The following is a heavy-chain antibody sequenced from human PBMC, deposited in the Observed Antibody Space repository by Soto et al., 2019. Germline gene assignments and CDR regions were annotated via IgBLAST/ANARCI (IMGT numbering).Heavy chain of an antibody. J-gene: IGHJ3*02. CDR3: ARRAFGSSRSFDI. CDR1: GFNFRDYS. V-gene: IGHV3-21*04. D-gene: IGHD6-6*01. CDR2: SSSSGQYI. Sequence: PGGSLRLSCEGSGFNFRDYSINWVRQAPGKGLEWVSFSSSSGQYIKYADSVKGRFTISRDNAKNSVHLQMNSLRAEDTALYYCARRAFGSSRSFDIWGQGTMVTVSS.